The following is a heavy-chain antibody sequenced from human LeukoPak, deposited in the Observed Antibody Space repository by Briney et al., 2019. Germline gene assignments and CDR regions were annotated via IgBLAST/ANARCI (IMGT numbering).Heavy chain of an antibody. Sequence: ASVKVSCKASGYTFTSYGISWVRQAPGQGLEWMGWIGAYNGNTNYAQKLQGRVTMTTDTSTSTAYMELRSLRSDDTAVYYCAREATFGVVIITLDYWGQGTLVTVSS. CDR2: IGAYNGNT. J-gene: IGHJ4*02. V-gene: IGHV1-18*01. CDR3: AREATFGVVIITLDY. CDR1: GYTFTSYG. D-gene: IGHD3-3*01.